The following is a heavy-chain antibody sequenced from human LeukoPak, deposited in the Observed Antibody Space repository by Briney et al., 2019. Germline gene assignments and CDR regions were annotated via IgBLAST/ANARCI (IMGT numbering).Heavy chain of an antibody. D-gene: IGHD6-19*01. CDR1: GYTFNSYG. CDR3: ARADIRAIASSGWYGFDY. CDR2: ISAYNGNT. Sequence: ASVKVSCKASGYTFNSYGISWVRQAPGQGLEWMGWISAYNGNTNYAQKIQGRVTMTTDTSTSTAYMELRSLRSDDTAVYYCARADIRAIASSGWYGFDYWGQGTLVTVSS. V-gene: IGHV1-18*01. J-gene: IGHJ4*02.